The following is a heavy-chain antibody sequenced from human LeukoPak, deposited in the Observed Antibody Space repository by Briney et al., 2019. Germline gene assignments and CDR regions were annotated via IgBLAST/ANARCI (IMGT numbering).Heavy chain of an antibody. CDR1: GFTFSSYS. D-gene: IGHD6-19*01. J-gene: IGHJ4*02. V-gene: IGHV3-15*01. CDR3: TTVDSSGWYYSDY. CDR2: IKSKTDGGTT. Sequence: RGGSLRLSCAASGFTFSSYSMSWVRQAPGKGLEWVGRIKSKTDGGTTDYAAPVKGRFTISRDDSKNTLYLQMNSLKTEDTAVYYCTTVDSSGWYYSDYWGQGTLVTVCS.